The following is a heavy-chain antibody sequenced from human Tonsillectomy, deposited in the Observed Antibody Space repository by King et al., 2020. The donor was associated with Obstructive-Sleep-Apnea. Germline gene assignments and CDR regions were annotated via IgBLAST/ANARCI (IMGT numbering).Heavy chain of an antibody. CDR3: ARAHKYYYDSSGYYVIDY. Sequence: QLQESGPGLVKPSGTLSLTCAVSGGSISSSNWWSWVRQPPGKGLEWIGEIYHSGSTNYNPSLKSRVTISVDKSQNQFSLKLSSVTAADTAVYYCARAHKYYYDSSGYYVIDYWGQGTLVTVSS. CDR1: GGSISSSNW. CDR2: IYHSGST. J-gene: IGHJ4*02. D-gene: IGHD3-22*01. V-gene: IGHV4-4*02.